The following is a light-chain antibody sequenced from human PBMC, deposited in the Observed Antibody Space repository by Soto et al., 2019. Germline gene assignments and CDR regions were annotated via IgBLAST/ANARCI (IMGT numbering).Light chain of an antibody. Sequence: DIQMTQSPSSLSASVGDRVTITCQASQSIYNHLNWYQQKPGKAPQLLIFAASNLQSGVPSRFSGSESGTDFSLTISSLQPEDFATYYCQQSYSTPRPCGQGTKVDIK. CDR1: QSIYNH. V-gene: IGKV1-39*01. CDR2: AAS. J-gene: IGKJ1*01. CDR3: QQSYSTPRP.